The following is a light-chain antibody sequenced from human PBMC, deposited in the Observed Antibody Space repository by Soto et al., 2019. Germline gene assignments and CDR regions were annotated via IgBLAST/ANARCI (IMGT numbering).Light chain of an antibody. CDR3: QQTHSLPLS. CDR1: QGINNY. CDR2: DAS. J-gene: IGKJ3*01. V-gene: IGKV1-33*01. Sequence: DSQMTQSPSSLSASVGSRVSITCRASQGINNYLAWYQQKPGKAPKLLIYDASTLAPGVPSRFSGTGSGTDFTFTITSLHPEDFATYYCQQTHSLPLSFGPGTKVDIK.